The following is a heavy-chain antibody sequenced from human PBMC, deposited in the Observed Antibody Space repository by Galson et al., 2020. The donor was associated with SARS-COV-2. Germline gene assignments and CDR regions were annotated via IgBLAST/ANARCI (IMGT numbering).Heavy chain of an antibody. V-gene: IGHV1-46*01. CDR2: INPSGGST. D-gene: IGHD6-13*01. Sequence: ASVKVSCTASGYTFTSYYMHWVRQAPGQGLEWMGIINPSGGSTSYAQKFQGRVTMTRDTSTSTVYMELSSLKSEDTAVYYCAREEGSSSWFDVTYYYYYMDVWGKGTTVTVSS. CDR3: AREEGSSSWFDVTYYYYYMDV. CDR1: GYTFTSYY. J-gene: IGHJ6*03.